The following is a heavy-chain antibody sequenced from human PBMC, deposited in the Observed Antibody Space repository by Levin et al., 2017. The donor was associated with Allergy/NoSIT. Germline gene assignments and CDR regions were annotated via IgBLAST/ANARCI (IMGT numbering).Heavy chain of an antibody. J-gene: IGHJ4*02. V-gene: IGHV4-4*02. CDR3: ARGTYSGYESAGLFFDH. D-gene: IGHD5-12*01. Sequence: SETLSLTCAVSDASISSHNWWSWVRQPPGKGLEWIGKIYHSGSTNYNPSLNGRVTISLDKSKKQFSLKMSSVTAADTAVYYCARGTYSGYESAGLFFDHWGQGTLVTVSS. CDR1: DASISSHNW. CDR2: IYHSGST.